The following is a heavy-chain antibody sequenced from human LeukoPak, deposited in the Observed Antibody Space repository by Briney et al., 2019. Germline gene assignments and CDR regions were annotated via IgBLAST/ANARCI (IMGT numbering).Heavy chain of an antibody. Sequence: ASVKVSCKASGYTFTNYGISWVRQAPGQGLEWMGWISAYNGNTNYAQKFQGRVTMATDTSTSTAYMELRSLRSDDTAVYYCARDMVGASAAYYYYYGMDVWGQGTTVTVSS. CDR1: GYTFTNYG. D-gene: IGHD1-26*01. J-gene: IGHJ6*02. CDR3: ARDMVGASAAYYYYYGMDV. CDR2: ISAYNGNT. V-gene: IGHV1-18*01.